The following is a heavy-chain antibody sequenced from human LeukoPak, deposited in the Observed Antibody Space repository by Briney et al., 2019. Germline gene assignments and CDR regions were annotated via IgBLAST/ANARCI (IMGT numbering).Heavy chain of an antibody. CDR1: GGSISSYY. CDR2: IYYSGST. Sequence: SETLSLTCTVSGGSISSYYWSWIRQPPGKGLEWIGYIYYSGSTNYNPSLKSRVTISVDTSKNQFSLKLSSVTAADTAVYYCARLVGATAYFDYWGQRTLVTVSS. J-gene: IGHJ4*02. CDR3: ARLVGATAYFDY. D-gene: IGHD1-26*01. V-gene: IGHV4-59*01.